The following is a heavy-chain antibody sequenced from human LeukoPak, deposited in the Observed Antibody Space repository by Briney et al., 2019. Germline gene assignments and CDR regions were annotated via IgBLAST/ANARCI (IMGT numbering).Heavy chain of an antibody. J-gene: IGHJ6*02. Sequence: PSETLSLTCTVSGGSISSYYWSWIRRPPGKGLEWIGYIYYSGSTNYNPSLKSRVTISVDTSKNQFSLKLSSVTAADTAVYYCAGAVAGTIPHYYYYGMDVWGQGTTVTVSS. D-gene: IGHD6-19*01. CDR2: IYYSGST. CDR1: GGSISSYY. CDR3: AGAVAGTIPHYYYYGMDV. V-gene: IGHV4-59*08.